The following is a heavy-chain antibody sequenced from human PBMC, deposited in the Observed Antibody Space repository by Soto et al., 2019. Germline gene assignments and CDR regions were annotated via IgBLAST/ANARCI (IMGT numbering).Heavy chain of an antibody. Sequence: QVQLVQSGAEVKKPGASVKVSCKASGYIFTGYYIHWVRQAPGQGLEWMGGIKPNSGASNYAQKFQGRVTMTRDTSISTAYMELSRLRSDDTAVYYCGRYCSSTSCQFDPWGQGTLVTVSS. J-gene: IGHJ5*02. CDR3: GRYCSSTSCQFDP. D-gene: IGHD2-2*01. V-gene: IGHV1-2*02. CDR2: IKPNSGAS. CDR1: GYIFTGYY.